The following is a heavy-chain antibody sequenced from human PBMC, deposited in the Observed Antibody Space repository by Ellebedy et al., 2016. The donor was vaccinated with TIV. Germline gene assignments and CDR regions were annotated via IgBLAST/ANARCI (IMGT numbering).Heavy chain of an antibody. CDR1: GFTFSSYS. Sequence: GGSLRLXXAASGFTFSSYSMNWVRQAPGKGLEWVSYISSSSSTIYYADSVKGRFTISRDNAKNSLYLQMNSLRDEDTAVYYCARDLGGSYYYYFDYWGQGTLVTVSS. CDR3: ARDLGGSYYYYFDY. V-gene: IGHV3-48*02. J-gene: IGHJ4*02. D-gene: IGHD1-26*01. CDR2: ISSSSSTI.